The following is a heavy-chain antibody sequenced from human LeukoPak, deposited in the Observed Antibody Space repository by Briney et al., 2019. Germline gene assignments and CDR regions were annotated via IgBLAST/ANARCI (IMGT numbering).Heavy chain of an antibody. CDR2: IYGSGTT. Sequence: PSEPLSLTCTVSGDSITTYSWSWIRQPAGKGLEWIGRIYGSGTTNYSPSLKSRLTTSLDTSMNLLSLRLISVTAADTAIYYCARGRRDLYGENDAFDIWGQGTMVTVS. CDR3: ARGRRDLYGENDAFDI. J-gene: IGHJ3*02. CDR1: GDSITTYS. V-gene: IGHV4-4*07. D-gene: IGHD3-10*01.